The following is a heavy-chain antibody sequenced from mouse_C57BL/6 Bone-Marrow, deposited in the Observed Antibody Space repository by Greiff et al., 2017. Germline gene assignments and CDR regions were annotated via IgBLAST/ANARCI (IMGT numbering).Heavy chain of an antibody. CDR2: IDPSDSYT. Sequence: QVQLQQPGAELVKPGASVKLSCKASGYTFTSYWLQWVKQRPGQGLEWIGEIDPSDSYTNYNQKFKGKATLTVDTSSSTAYMQLSSLTSEDSAVYYCARRRSIYYDYDVYAMAYWGQGTSVTVSS. CDR3: ARRRSIYYDYDVYAMAY. D-gene: IGHD2-4*01. CDR1: GYTFTSYW. J-gene: IGHJ4*01. V-gene: IGHV1-50*01.